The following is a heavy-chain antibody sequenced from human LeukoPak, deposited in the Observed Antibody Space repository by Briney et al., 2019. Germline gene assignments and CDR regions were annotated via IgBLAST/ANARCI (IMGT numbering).Heavy chain of an antibody. CDR1: GFTFSSFW. D-gene: IGHD6-13*01. Sequence: GGSLRLSCAASGFTFSSFWMHWVRQAPGKGLVWVSRVKSDGRSATYADSVKGRFTISRDNAKNTLYLQMNSLRAEDTAVYYCARIGAGSSRDYWGQGTLVTVSS. CDR2: VKSDGRSA. CDR3: ARIGAGSSRDY. J-gene: IGHJ4*02. V-gene: IGHV3-74*01.